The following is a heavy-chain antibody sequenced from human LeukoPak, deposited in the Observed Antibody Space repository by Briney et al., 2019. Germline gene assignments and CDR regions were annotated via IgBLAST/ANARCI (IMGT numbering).Heavy chain of an antibody. CDR2: INPSGAIT. CDR1: GYTFITYY. D-gene: IGHD1-14*01. CDR3: ARAWRYTDWFDP. V-gene: IGHV1-46*01. Sequence: ASVKVSCKASGYTFITYYIHWVRQAPGKGLEWMGVINPSGAITTYAQKFQGRVTMTRDTSTSTVYMELSSLRSDDTAVYYCARAWRYTDWFDPWGQGTLVTVSS. J-gene: IGHJ5*02.